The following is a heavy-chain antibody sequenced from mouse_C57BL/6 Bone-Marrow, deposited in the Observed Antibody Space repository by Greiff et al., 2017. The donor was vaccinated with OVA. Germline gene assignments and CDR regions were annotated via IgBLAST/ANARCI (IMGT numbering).Heavy chain of an antibody. V-gene: IGHV14-4*01. Sequence: EVKLQESGAELVRPGASVKLSCTASGFNIKDDYMHWVKQRPEQGLEWIGWIDPENGDTEYASKFQGKATITADTSSNTAYLQLSSLTSEDTAVYYCKGPWFAYWGQGTLVTVSA. CDR3: KGPWFAY. CDR1: GFNIKDDY. CDR2: IDPENGDT. J-gene: IGHJ3*01.